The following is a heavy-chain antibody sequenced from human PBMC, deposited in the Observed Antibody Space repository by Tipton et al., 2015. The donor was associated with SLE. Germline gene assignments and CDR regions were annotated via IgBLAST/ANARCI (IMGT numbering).Heavy chain of an antibody. J-gene: IGHJ2*01. CDR1: DGSFSDYY. D-gene: IGHD1-14*01. V-gene: IGHV4-34*01. Sequence: TLSLTCAVYDGSFSDYYWSWIRQPPGRGLEWIGEINHSGSTNHNPSLKSRVTISVDTSKNQFSLKLSSVTAADTAVYFCARDRCINTTCRWFFDPWGRGTLVTVSS. CDR3: ARDRCINTTCRWFFDP. CDR2: INHSGST.